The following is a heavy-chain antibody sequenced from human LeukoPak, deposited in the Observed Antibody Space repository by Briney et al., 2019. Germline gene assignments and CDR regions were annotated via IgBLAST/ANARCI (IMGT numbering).Heavy chain of an antibody. CDR3: ARAPAMIPPNYYYMDV. D-gene: IGHD3-16*01. V-gene: IGHV4-31*03. J-gene: IGHJ6*03. CDR2: IYYSGST. Sequence: SETLSLTCTVSGGSISSGGYYWSWIRQHPGKGLEWIGYIYYSGSTYYNPSLKSRVTISVDTSKNQFSLKLSSVTAADTAVYYCARAPAMIPPNYYYMDVWGKGTTVTVSS. CDR1: GGSISSGGYY.